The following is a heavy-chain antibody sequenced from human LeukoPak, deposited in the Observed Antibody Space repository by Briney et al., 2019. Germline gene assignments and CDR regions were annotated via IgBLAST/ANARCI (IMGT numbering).Heavy chain of an antibody. CDR3: ARDCSGGSCYARGYYYGMDV. Sequence: PGGSLRLSCAASGFTVSSNYMSWVRQAPGKGLEWIGSIYYSGSTYYNPPLKSRVTISVDTSKNQFSLRLSSVTAADTAVYYCARDCSGGSCYARGYYYGMDVWGQGTTVTVSS. V-gene: IGHV4-59*05. D-gene: IGHD2-15*01. CDR2: IYYSGST. CDR1: GFTVSSNY. J-gene: IGHJ6*02.